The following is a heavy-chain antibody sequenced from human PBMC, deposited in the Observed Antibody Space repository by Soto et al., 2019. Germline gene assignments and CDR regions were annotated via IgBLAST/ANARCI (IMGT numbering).Heavy chain of an antibody. CDR1: GDTFTSYD. J-gene: IGHJ3*02. CDR3: VILPYCSSTSCYPDAFDI. V-gene: IGHV1-8*01. Sequence: GASLKGSCKASGDTFTSYDINWVRQATGQGLEWMGWMNPNSGNTGYAQKFQGRVTMTRNTSISTAYMELSSLRSEDTAVYYCVILPYCSSTSCYPDAFDIWGQGTMVTVSS. D-gene: IGHD2-2*01. CDR2: MNPNSGNT.